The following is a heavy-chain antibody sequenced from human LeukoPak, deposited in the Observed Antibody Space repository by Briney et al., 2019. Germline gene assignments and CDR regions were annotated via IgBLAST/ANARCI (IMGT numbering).Heavy chain of an antibody. CDR2: ISGSGGST. CDR1: GFTFSSYA. CDR3: ARGQTTVTYLDDRDY. J-gene: IGHJ4*02. Sequence: GGSLRLSCAASGFTFSSYAMSWVRQAPGKGLEWVSAISGSGGSTYYADSVKGRFTISRDNSKNTLYLQMNSLRAEDTAVYYCARGQTTVTYLDDRDYWGQGTLVTVSS. D-gene: IGHD4-17*01. V-gene: IGHV3-23*01.